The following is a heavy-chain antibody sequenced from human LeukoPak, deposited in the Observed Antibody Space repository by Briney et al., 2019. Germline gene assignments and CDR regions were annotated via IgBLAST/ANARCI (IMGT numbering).Heavy chain of an antibody. V-gene: IGHV3-7*01. J-gene: IGHJ4*02. CDR3: ARDRGLLWFGESQLDY. CDR2: IKQDGSEK. D-gene: IGHD3-10*01. CDR1: GFTFSSYW. Sequence: PGGSLRLSCAASGFTFSSYWMSWVRQAPGKGLEWVANIKQDGSEKYYVDSVKGRFTISRDNAKNSLYLQMNSLRAEDTAVYYCARDRGLLWFGESQLDYWGQGTLVTVSS.